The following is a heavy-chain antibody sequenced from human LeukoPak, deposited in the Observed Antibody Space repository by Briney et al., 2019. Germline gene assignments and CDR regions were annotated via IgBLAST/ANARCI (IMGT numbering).Heavy chain of an antibody. V-gene: IGHV4-31*03. CDR2: VYYSGST. Sequence: SETLSLTCTVSGGSISSGGEYWSWIRQHPGKGLEWIGYVYYSGSTYYNPSLKSRVTISVDTSENQFSLKLSSVTAADTAVYYCARGGYYDILTGRYYYYGMDVWGQGTTVTVSS. J-gene: IGHJ6*02. CDR1: GGSISSGGEY. D-gene: IGHD3-9*01. CDR3: ARGGYYDILTGRYYYYGMDV.